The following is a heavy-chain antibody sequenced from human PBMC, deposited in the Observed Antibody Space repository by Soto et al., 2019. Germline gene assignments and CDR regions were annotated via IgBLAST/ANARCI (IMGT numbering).Heavy chain of an antibody. CDR1: GGSFSGYY. D-gene: IGHD3-3*01. Sequence: PSETLSLTCAVYGGSFSGYYWSWIRQPPGKGLEWIGEINHSGSTNYNPSLKSRVTISVDTSKNQFSLKLSSVTAADTAVYYCARGSGDFWSGYSLYFDYWGQGTLVTVSS. J-gene: IGHJ4*02. V-gene: IGHV4-34*01. CDR2: INHSGST. CDR3: ARGSGDFWSGYSLYFDY.